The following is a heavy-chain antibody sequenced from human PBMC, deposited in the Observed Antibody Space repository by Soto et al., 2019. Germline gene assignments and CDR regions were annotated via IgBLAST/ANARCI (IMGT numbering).Heavy chain of an antibody. CDR1: GFTFSDYY. D-gene: IGHD6-6*01. V-gene: IGHV3-7*01. Sequence: EVQLVESGGGLVQPGGSLRLSCAASGFTFSDYYMSWVRQTPEKGLEWVATIKQDGSEKYYVDSVKGRFTISRDNANNSVYLQMSGLRAEDTAVYYCTRSPIAAPDYWGQGTLVTVSS. CDR3: TRSPIAAPDY. CDR2: IKQDGSEK. J-gene: IGHJ4*02.